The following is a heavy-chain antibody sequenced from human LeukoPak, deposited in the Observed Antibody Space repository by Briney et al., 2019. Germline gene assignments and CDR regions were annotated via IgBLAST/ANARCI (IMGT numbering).Heavy chain of an antibody. V-gene: IGHV5-51*01. CDR2: IYPGDSDT. CDR3: ARVIYFDSSGYSTYYHRMDV. CDR1: RYSFTSYW. J-gene: IGHJ6*02. Sequence: GESLKISCKGSRYSFTSYWIAWVRQMPGKGLEWMGIIYPGDSDTRYSPSFQGQVTFSADKSISTAYLQWSSLRASDTAMYYCARVIYFDSSGYSTYYHRMDVWGQGTTVIVSS. D-gene: IGHD3-22*01.